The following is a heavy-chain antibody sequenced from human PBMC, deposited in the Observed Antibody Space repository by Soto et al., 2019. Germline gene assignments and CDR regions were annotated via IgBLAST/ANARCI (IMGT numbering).Heavy chain of an antibody. V-gene: IGHV3-33*01. J-gene: IGHJ4*02. CDR1: GFTFSNYG. CDR3: ARGLHSLFDY. D-gene: IGHD2-21*01. Sequence: LRLSCAASGFTFSNYGMHWVRQAPGKGLEWVAVIWYDGNNKYYADSVKGRFTISRDNSNNTLYVQMTSLRAEDTAVYYCARGLHSLFDYWGQGTLVPVSS. CDR2: IWYDGNNK.